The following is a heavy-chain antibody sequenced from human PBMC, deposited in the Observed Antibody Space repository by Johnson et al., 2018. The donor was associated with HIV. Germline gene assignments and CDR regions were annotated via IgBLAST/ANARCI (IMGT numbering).Heavy chain of an antibody. V-gene: IGHV3-69-1*01. CDR1: GFTFDDYT. J-gene: IGHJ3*02. Sequence: VQLVESGGVVVQPGGSLRLSCAASGFTFDDYTMHWVRQAPGKGLEWVSNIYAAGYTYYADAVKGRFTISRDNAKKSLFLQMNSLRAEDTAVYYCARRGRSSSWYDLDIWGQGTMVSVSS. CDR3: ARRGRSSSWYDLDI. D-gene: IGHD6-13*01. CDR2: IYAAGYT.